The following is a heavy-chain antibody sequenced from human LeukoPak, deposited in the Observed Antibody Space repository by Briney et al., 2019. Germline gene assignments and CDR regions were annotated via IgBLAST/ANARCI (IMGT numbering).Heavy chain of an antibody. J-gene: IGHJ3*02. Sequence: GGSLRLSCTASGFTFSDSYMTWIRQAPGKGLEWVSAINGNGGSTYYADSVKGRFTISRDNSKNTLYLQMNRLRAEDTAVYYCAKGGVVHAFDMWGQGTMVTVSS. D-gene: IGHD2-15*01. CDR1: GFTFSDSY. CDR2: INGNGGST. CDR3: AKGGVVHAFDM. V-gene: IGHV3-23*01.